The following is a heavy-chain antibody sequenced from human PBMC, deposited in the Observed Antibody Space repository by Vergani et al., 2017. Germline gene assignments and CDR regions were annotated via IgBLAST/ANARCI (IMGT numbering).Heavy chain of an antibody. Sequence: QVQLQESGPGLVKPSATLTLTCDVSDSSIMTNPYWCWFRQSPGKGLEWIGCIHHSGDTHYNSSLKSRVSISNVSSSKFSLSLTSVAAADTAIYYCTRECGSGGCFPSSYFYGKSVGGHGTTVTISS. J-gene: IGHJ6*01. CDR3: TRECGSGGCFPSSYFYGKSV. D-gene: IGHD3-10*01. CDR2: IHHSGDT. CDR1: DSSIMTNPY. V-gene: IGHV4-38-2*02.